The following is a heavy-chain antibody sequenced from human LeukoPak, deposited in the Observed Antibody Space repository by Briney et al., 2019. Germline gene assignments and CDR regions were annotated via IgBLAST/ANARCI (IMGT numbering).Heavy chain of an antibody. CDR2: ISGSGGST. Sequence: GGSLRLSCAASGFTFSSYAMSWVRQAPGKGLEWVSAISGSGGSTYYADSVKGRFTISRDNSKNTLYLQMNSLRAEDTAVYYCARDLRDFWSGYLDYWGQGTLVTVSS. J-gene: IGHJ4*02. CDR1: GFTFSSYA. CDR3: ARDLRDFWSGYLDY. D-gene: IGHD3-3*01. V-gene: IGHV3-23*01.